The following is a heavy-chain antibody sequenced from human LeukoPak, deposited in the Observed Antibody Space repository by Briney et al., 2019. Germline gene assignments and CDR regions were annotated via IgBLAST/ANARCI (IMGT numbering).Heavy chain of an antibody. CDR2: IRYDGSNK. D-gene: IGHD3-3*02. CDR1: GFTFSSYG. V-gene: IGHV3-30*02. J-gene: IGHJ6*03. Sequence: GGSLRLSCAASGFTFSSYGMHWVRQAPGKGLDWVAFIRYDGSNKYYADSVKGRFTISRDNSKNTLYLQMNSLRAEDTALYYCAKDLSALLPGAHNYMDVWGKGTTVTISS. CDR3: AKDLSALLPGAHNYMDV.